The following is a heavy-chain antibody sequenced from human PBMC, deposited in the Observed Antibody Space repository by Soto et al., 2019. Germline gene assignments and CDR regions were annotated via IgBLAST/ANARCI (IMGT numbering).Heavy chain of an antibody. J-gene: IGHJ4*02. CDR1: GYTFTSYY. CDR3: ARGSTPYCSGSSCEGDY. CDR2: INPSGGST. Sequence: ASVRVSCKASGYTFTSYYMHWVRQAPGQGLEWMGIINPSGGSTSYAQKFQGRVTMTRDTSTSTVYMELSSLRSEDTAVYYCARGSTPYCSGSSCEGDYWGQGTLVTVSS. V-gene: IGHV1-46*03. D-gene: IGHD2-15*01.